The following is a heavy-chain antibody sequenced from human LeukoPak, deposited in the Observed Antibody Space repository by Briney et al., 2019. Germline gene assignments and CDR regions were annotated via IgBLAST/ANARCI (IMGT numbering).Heavy chain of an antibody. J-gene: IGHJ5*02. V-gene: IGHV3-23*01. CDR3: LNQHLRWSPRFAP. Sequence: GGSLRLSCAASGFTFSRSDMIWVRQAPGKGLEWVSIISASGGATFYADSVRGRFAISRDNSKNTLSLQMNNLRAADTALYYCLNQHLRWSPRFAPWGQGTLVTVSS. D-gene: IGHD1-14*01. CDR1: GFTFSRSD. CDR2: ISASGGAT.